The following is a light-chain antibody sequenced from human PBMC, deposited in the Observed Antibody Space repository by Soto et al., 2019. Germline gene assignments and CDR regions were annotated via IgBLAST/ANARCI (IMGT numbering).Light chain of an antibody. J-gene: IGLJ3*02. V-gene: IGLV1-36*01. CDR3: AAWDDYLNGWV. CDR1: SSNIGNNA. CDR2: YDD. Sequence: QSVLTQPPSVSEAPRQRVTISCSGSSSNIGNNAVNWYQQLPGQAPKLVMFYDDLLPSGVSDRFSGSKSGTSASLAISGLQSEDEGYYYCAAWDDYLNGWVFGGGTKLTVL.